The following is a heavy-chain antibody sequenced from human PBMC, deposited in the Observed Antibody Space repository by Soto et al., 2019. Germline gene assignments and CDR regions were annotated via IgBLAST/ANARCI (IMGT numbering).Heavy chain of an antibody. CDR1: GYTFSTYW. CDR2: IYPGDSDT. D-gene: IGHD3-10*01. Sequence: PGESLKISCKASGYTFSTYWIGWVRQMPGKGLEWMGIIYPGDSDTRYSPSFEGQVTMSADKSINSVYLQWSSLKASDTAVYYCARTYNSGSYLDPFDYWGQGTLVTVSS. V-gene: IGHV5-51*01. CDR3: ARTYNSGSYLDPFDY. J-gene: IGHJ4*02.